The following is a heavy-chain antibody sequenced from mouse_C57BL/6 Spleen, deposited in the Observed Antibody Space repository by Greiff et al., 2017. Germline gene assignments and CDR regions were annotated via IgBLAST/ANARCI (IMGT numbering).Heavy chain of an antibody. D-gene: IGHD1-1*01. Sequence: QVQLQQSGAELVRPGASVTLSCKASGYTFTDYEMHWVKQTPVHGLEWIGAIDPETGGTAYNQKFKGKAILTADKSSSTAYMELRSLTSEGSAVYYCTFSWDWYFEVWGTGTTVTVSS. CDR2: IDPETGGT. CDR1: GYTFTDYE. V-gene: IGHV1-15*01. J-gene: IGHJ1*03. CDR3: TFSWDWYFEV.